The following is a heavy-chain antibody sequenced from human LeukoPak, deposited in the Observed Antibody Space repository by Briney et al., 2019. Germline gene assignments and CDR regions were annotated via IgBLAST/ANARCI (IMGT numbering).Heavy chain of an antibody. D-gene: IGHD2-21*02. J-gene: IGHJ4*02. CDR3: ARAAYCGGDCYLPPFDY. V-gene: IGHV4-59*01. Sequence: LETLSLTCAVSGGSISSYYWSWIRQPPGKGLEWIGYIYYSGSTNYNPSLKSRVTISVDTSKNQFSLKLSSVTAADTAVYYCARAAYCGGDCYLPPFDYWGQGTLVTVSS. CDR2: IYYSGST. CDR1: GGSISSYY.